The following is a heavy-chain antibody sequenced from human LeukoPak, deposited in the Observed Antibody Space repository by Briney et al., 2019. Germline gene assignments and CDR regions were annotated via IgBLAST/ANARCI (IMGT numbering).Heavy chain of an antibody. J-gene: IGHJ4*02. V-gene: IGHV3-66*01. Sequence: PGGSLRLSFAASGFTVSSNYMSWVRQAPGKGLEWVSVIYSGGSTYYADSVKGRFTISRDNSKNTLYLQMNSLRAEDTAVYYCAREDSGGGENYFDYWGQGTLVTVSS. CDR1: GFTVSSNY. CDR3: AREDSGGGENYFDY. CDR2: IYSGGST. D-gene: IGHD3-16*01.